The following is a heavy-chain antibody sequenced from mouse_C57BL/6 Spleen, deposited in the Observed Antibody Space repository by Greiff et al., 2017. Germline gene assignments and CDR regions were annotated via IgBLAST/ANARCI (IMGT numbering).Heavy chain of an antibody. J-gene: IGHJ3*01. Sequence: QVQLQQPGAELVMPGASVKLSCKASGYTFTSYWMHWVKQRPGQGLEWIGEIDPSDSYTNYNQKFKGKSTLTVDKSSSTAYMQLSSLTSEDSAVYYCASTGPWFAYWGQVTLVTVSA. CDR1: GYTFTSYW. D-gene: IGHD4-1*02. V-gene: IGHV1-69*01. CDR2: IDPSDSYT. CDR3: ASTGPWFAY.